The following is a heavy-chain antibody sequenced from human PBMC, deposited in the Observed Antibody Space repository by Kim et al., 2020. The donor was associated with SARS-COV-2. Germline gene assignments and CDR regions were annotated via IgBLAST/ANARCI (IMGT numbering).Heavy chain of an antibody. CDR2: INSDESST. CDR3: ARAHVDTAMVIPYYDYGMDV. J-gene: IGHJ6*02. D-gene: IGHD5-18*01. V-gene: IGHV3-74*01. Sequence: GGSLRLSCAASGFTFSSYWMHWVRQAPGKGLVWFSRINSDESSTSYADSVKGRFTISSDNAKTTLYLQMNSLRAEDTAVYYWARAHVDTAMVIPYYDYGMDVWGQGTTVTVSS. CDR1: GFTFSSYW.